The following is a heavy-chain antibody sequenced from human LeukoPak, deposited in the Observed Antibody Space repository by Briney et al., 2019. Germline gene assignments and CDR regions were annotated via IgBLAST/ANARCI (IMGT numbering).Heavy chain of an antibody. J-gene: IGHJ3*02. CDR3: ARDEIEIEWYKAFDI. V-gene: IGHV1/OR15-1*04. D-gene: IGHD1-1*01. CDR1: GYIFTDYY. Sequence: EASVKVSCKASGYIFTDYYMHWVRQAPGQELGWMGRINPNSGGTNYAQKFQGRVTITRDTSASTAYMELSSLRSEDTAVYYCARDEIEIEWYKAFDIWGQGTMVTVSS. CDR2: INPNSGGT.